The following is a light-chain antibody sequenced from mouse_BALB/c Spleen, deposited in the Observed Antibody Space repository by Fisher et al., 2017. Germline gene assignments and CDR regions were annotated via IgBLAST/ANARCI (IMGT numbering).Light chain of an antibody. CDR3: QQFTSSPFT. CDR1: SSVSSSY. V-gene: IGKV4-78*01. CDR2: STS. Sequence: IVLTQSPAIMSASPGEKVTLTCSASSSVSSSYLYWYQQKPGSSPKLWIYSTSNLASGVPARFSGSGSGNSYSLTISSMEGEDAATYYCQQFTSSPFTFGSGTKLEIK. J-gene: IGKJ4*01.